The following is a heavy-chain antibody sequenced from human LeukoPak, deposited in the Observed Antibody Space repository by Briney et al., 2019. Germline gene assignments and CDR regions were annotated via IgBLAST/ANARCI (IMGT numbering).Heavy chain of an antibody. D-gene: IGHD1-7*01. CDR1: GLIVSSNY. J-gene: IGHJ4*02. V-gene: IGHV3-66*02. CDR2: IYSGDST. Sequence: GGSLRLSCAASGLIVSSNYMSRVRQAPGKGLEWVSVIYSGDSTYYADSVKGRFTISRDNSKNTLHLQMNSLRAEDTAVYYCAREKAGTATLGNYWGQGTLVTVFS. CDR3: AREKAGTATLGNY.